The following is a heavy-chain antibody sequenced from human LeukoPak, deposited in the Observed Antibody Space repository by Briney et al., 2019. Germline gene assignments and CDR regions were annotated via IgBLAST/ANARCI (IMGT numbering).Heavy chain of an antibody. CDR3: ARGPTTVTRAFDY. Sequence: PSETLSLTCTVSGGSISSSSYYWGWIRQPPGKGLEWIGSIYYSGSTYYNPSLKSRVTMSVDTSKNQFSLKLSSVTAADTAVYYCARGPTTVTRAFDYWGQGTLVTVSS. CDR2: IYYSGST. CDR1: GGSISSSSYY. D-gene: IGHD4-17*01. V-gene: IGHV4-39*07. J-gene: IGHJ4*02.